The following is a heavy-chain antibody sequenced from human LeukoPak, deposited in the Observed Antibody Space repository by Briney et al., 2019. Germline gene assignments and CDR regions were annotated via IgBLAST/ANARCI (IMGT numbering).Heavy chain of an antibody. D-gene: IGHD5-18*01. CDR2: IRSKAYGGTT. Sequence: GGSLRLSCAASGFTFSSYAMSWVRQAPGKGLEWVGFIRSKAYGGTTEYAASVKGRFTISRDDSKSIAYLQMNSLKTEDTAVYYCTRSFRGYSYGYDYWGQGTLVTVSS. V-gene: IGHV3-49*04. CDR3: TRSFRGYSYGYDY. CDR1: GFTFSSYA. J-gene: IGHJ4*02.